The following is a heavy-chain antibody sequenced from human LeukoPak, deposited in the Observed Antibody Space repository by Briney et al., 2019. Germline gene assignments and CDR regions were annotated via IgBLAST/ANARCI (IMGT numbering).Heavy chain of an antibody. CDR3: ARDSHYYGFDY. CDR2: IYHSGST. J-gene: IGHJ4*02. D-gene: IGHD3-10*01. V-gene: IGHV4-30-2*01. Sequence: SETLSLTCAVSGGSISSGGYSWSWIRQPPGKGLEWIGYIYHSGSTYYNPPLKSRVTISVDRSKNQFSLKLSSVTAADTAVYYCARDSHYYGFDYWGQGTLVTVSS. CDR1: GGSISSGGYS.